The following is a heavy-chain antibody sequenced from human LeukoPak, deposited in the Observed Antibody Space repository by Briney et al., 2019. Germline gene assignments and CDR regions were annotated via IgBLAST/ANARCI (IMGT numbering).Heavy chain of an antibody. D-gene: IGHD2-2*01. CDR2: ISYDGSNK. CDR3: ATVPAADYYYYYYMDD. Sequence: GGSLRLSCAASGFTFSSYAMHWVRQAPGKGLEWVAVISYDGSNKYYADSVKGRFTISRDNSKNTLYLQMNSLRAEDTAVYYCATVPAADYYYYYYMDDWGKGTTVTVSS. CDR1: GFTFSSYA. V-gene: IGHV3-30*04. J-gene: IGHJ6*03.